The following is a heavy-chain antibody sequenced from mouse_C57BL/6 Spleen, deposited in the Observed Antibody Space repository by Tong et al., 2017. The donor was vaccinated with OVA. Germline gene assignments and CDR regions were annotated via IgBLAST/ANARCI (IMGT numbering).Heavy chain of an antibody. CDR1: GFTFSSYA. CDR2: ISDGGSYT. Sequence: EVQLQESGGDLVKPGGSLKLSCAASGFTFSSYAMSWVRQTPEKRLEWVATISDGGSYTYYPDNVKGRFTISRDNAKNNLYLQMTSLRSEDTAMYYCVQGGDYGSSHWYFDVWGTGTTVTVSS. D-gene: IGHD1-1*01. CDR3: VQGGDYGSSHWYFDV. V-gene: IGHV5-4*01. J-gene: IGHJ1*03.